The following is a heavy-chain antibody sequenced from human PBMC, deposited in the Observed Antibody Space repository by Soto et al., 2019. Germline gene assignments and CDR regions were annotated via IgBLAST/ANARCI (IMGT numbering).Heavy chain of an antibody. Sequence: EVQLVESGGGLVQPGGSLRLSCAASGFTFSSYSMNWVRQAPGKGLEWVSYISTSSSTIYYADSVKGRFTISRDNAKNPLYLQMNSLRGEDTGVYYGARAGGYSYGYHYWGQGTLVTVSS. CDR1: GFTFSSYS. CDR3: ARAGGYSYGYHY. J-gene: IGHJ4*02. V-gene: IGHV3-48*01. CDR2: ISTSSSTI. D-gene: IGHD5-18*01.